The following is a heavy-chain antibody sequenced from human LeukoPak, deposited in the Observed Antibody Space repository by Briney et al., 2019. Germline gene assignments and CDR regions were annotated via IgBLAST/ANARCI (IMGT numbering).Heavy chain of an antibody. D-gene: IGHD3-10*01. Sequence: PGGSLRLSCAASGFTFSSYAMHWVRQAPGKGLEWVAVIWYDGSNKYYADSVKGRFTISRDNSKNTLYLQMNSLRAEDTAVYYCARDGSMVWGVITGWFDPWGQGTLVTVSS. J-gene: IGHJ5*02. CDR1: GFTFSSYA. V-gene: IGHV3-33*08. CDR3: ARDGSMVWGVITGWFDP. CDR2: IWYDGSNK.